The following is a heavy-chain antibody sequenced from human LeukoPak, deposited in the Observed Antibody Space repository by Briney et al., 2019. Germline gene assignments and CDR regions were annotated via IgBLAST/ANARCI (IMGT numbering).Heavy chain of an antibody. D-gene: IGHD2-8*01. CDR3: AKDMYTNGAPAANFDY. Sequence: SLRLSCAASGFTFDDYAMHWVRQAPGKGLEWVSGISWNSGSIGYADSVKGRFTISRENAKNSLYLQMNSLRAEDTALYYCAKDMYTNGAPAANFDYWGQGTLVTVSS. CDR2: ISWNSGSI. V-gene: IGHV3-9*01. CDR1: GFTFDDYA. J-gene: IGHJ4*02.